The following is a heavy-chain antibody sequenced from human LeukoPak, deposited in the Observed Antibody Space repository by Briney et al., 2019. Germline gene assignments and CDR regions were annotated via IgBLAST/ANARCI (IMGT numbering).Heavy chain of an antibody. Sequence: PSETLSLTCTVSGGSISSSSYYWGWIRQPPGKGLEWIGSIYYSGSTYYNPSLKSRVTISVDTSKNQFSLKLSSVTAADTAVYYCARHSEDVVADYTAMFFGYWGQGTLVTASS. V-gene: IGHV4-39*01. D-gene: IGHD5-18*01. CDR1: GGSISSSSYY. CDR2: IYYSGST. J-gene: IGHJ4*02. CDR3: ARHSEDVVADYTAMFFGY.